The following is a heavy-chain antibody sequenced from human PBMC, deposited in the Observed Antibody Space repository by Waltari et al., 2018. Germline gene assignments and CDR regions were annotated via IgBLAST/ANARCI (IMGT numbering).Heavy chain of an antibody. CDR3: AREGIAAAGTPDY. CDR2: IYTSGST. D-gene: IGHD6-13*01. Sequence: QVQLQESGPGLVKPSETLSLTCTVSGGSILTSYWSWIRQPAGKGLEWIGRIYTSGSTNYNPSLKSRVTMSVDTSKNQFSLKLSSVTAADTAVYYCAREGIAAAGTPDYWGQGTLVTVSS. V-gene: IGHV4-4*07. CDR1: GGSILTSY. J-gene: IGHJ4*02.